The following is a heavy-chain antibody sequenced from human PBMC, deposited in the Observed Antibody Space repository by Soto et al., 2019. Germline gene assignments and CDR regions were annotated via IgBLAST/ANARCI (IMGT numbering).Heavy chain of an antibody. D-gene: IGHD1-1*01. J-gene: IGHJ4*02. CDR1: GGSFSGYY. CDR2: INHSGST. V-gene: IGHV4-34*01. Sequence: SETLSLTCAVYGGSFSGYYWSWIRQPPGKGLEWIGEINHSGSTNYNPSLKSRVTISVDTSKNQFSLKLSSVTAADTAVYYCARALDLQLELRPSYGYWGQGTLVTVSS. CDR3: ARALDLQLELRPSYGY.